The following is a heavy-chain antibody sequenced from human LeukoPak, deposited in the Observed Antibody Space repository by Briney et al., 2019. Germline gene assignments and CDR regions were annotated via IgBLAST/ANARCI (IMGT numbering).Heavy chain of an antibody. J-gene: IGHJ4*02. CDR1: GYTFTSYG. V-gene: IGHV1-18*01. CDR2: ISAYNGNT. CDR3: ARDTYYDSSGCPDY. D-gene: IGHD3-22*01. Sequence: ASVKVSCKASGYTFTSYGISWVRQAPGQGLEWMGWISAYNGNTNYAQKLQGRVTMTTDTSTSTAYMELRSLRSDDTAVYYCARDTYYDSSGCPDYWGQGTLVTVSS.